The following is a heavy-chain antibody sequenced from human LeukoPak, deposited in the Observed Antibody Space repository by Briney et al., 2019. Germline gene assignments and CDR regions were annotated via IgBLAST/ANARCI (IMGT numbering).Heavy chain of an antibody. J-gene: IGHJ4*02. D-gene: IGHD6-19*01. CDR1: GFNFDGYG. Sequence: GGSLRLSCAASGFNFDGYGMSWVRQVPGKGLEWVSGISWNGGNTDYGDSVKGRFTISRDSAKNSLYLQMNNLRAEDTALYHCARDGGSGWYSDYWGQGTLVTVSS. CDR3: ARDGGSGWYSDY. CDR2: ISWNGGNT. V-gene: IGHV3-20*01.